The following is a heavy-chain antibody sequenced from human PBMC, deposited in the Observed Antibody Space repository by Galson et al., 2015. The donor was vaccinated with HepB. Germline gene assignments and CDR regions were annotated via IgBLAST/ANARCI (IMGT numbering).Heavy chain of an antibody. CDR1: GYTFTNYA. Sequence: SCKASGYTFTNYAMHWVRQAPGQRLEWMGWINTGNGNTKFSQKFQGRVTMTRDKSISTAYLQWSSLKASDTAMYYCARHCHYDSSGYSYYYYYMDVWGKGTTVTVSS. D-gene: IGHD3-22*01. CDR3: ARHCHYDSSGYSYYYYYMDV. V-gene: IGHV1-3*04. CDR2: INTGNGNT. J-gene: IGHJ6*03.